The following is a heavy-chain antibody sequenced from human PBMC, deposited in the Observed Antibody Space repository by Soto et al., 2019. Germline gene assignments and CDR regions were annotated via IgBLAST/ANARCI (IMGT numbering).Heavy chain of an antibody. V-gene: IGHV4-59*01. D-gene: IGHD3-10*01. CDR2: IYYSGTT. J-gene: IGHJ4*02. Sequence: SETLSLTCSVSGGSMSNYYWNWIRQSPGKGLEWIGYIYYSGTTNYNPSLKSRVTISIDTSKNQVSLNLTSVTSADTAVYYCARDQDLGYWGQGTLVTVSS. CDR3: ARDQDLGY. CDR1: GGSMSNYY.